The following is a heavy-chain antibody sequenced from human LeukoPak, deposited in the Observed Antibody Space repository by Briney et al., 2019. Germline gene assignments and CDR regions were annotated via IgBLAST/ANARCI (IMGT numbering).Heavy chain of an antibody. CDR1: GFTFNRFY. D-gene: IGHD6-6*01. CDR2: ISSNGATT. CDR3: VKTELSSSSSLGDY. Sequence: GGSLRLSCSASGFTFNRFYLHWVRQAPGKGLEFVSHISSNGATTYYADSVKGRFTISRDNSKNTLYLQMSSLRAEDTAVYYCVKTELSSSSSLGDYWGQGTLVTVSS. V-gene: IGHV3-64D*06. J-gene: IGHJ4*02.